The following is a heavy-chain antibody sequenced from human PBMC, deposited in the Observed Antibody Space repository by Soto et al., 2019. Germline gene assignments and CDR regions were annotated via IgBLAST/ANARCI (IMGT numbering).Heavy chain of an antibody. Sequence: GGSLRLSCAASGFTFSSYGMHWVRQAPGKGLEWVAVIWYDGSNKYYADSVKGRFTISRDNSKNTLYLQMNSLRAEDTAVYYCARGSAHGGSHFPPWFDPWGQGTLVTVSS. J-gene: IGHJ5*02. CDR2: IWYDGSNK. V-gene: IGHV3-33*01. CDR3: ARGSAHGGSHFPPWFDP. CDR1: GFTFSSYG. D-gene: IGHD1-26*01.